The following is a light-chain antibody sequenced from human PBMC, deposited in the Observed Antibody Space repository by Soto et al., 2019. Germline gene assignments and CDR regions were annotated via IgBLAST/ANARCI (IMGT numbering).Light chain of an antibody. CDR2: GAS. V-gene: IGKV3-15*01. Sequence: EIVMTQSPATLSLAPGERVTLSCRASESVSTNLAWYQQKAGQAPRLLIYGASTGATGIPARFSGSGSGTEFTLTISSLQSEDFAVYYCQQYSIWRTFGQGTKVDIK. CDR3: QQYSIWRT. CDR1: ESVSTN. J-gene: IGKJ1*01.